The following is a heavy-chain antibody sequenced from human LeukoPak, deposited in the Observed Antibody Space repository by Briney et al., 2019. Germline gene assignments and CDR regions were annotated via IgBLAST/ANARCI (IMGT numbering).Heavy chain of an antibody. D-gene: IGHD1-1*01. CDR2: IYYRGST. V-gene: IGHV4-59*01. J-gene: IGHJ3*02. CDR1: SYSISRDY. CDR3: ARDRRNSDAFDI. Sequence: SETLSLTCTGYSYSISRDYWRWIRQPPGKGLEGIGYIYYRGSTNYNPSLKSRVTISLDTSKNQFSLKLSAVTAADTAVYYCARDRRNSDAFDIWGRGTMDSVS.